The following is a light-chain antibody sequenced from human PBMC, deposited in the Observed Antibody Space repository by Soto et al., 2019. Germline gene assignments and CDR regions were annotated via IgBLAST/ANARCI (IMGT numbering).Light chain of an antibody. J-gene: IGKJ1*01. V-gene: IGKV1-39*01. Sequence: DIQMTQSPSSLSASVGDRVTITCRASQGISTYLNWYQQKPGKAPKVLIYAASSLQSRVPSRFSGSGSETDFTLTISSLQPEDFATYSCQQSNSITWTFGQGTKVDI. CDR2: AAS. CDR3: QQSNSITWT. CDR1: QGISTY.